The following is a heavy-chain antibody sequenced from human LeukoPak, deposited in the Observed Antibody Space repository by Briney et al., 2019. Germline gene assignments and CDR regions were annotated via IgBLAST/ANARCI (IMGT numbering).Heavy chain of an antibody. V-gene: IGHV1-18*01. CDR3: ARDGGGATVGGSDY. Sequence: ASVKVSCKASGYTFTSYGISWVRQAPGQGLEWMGWISAYNGNTNYAQKLQGRVTMTTDTSTSIAYMELRSLRSDDTAVYYCARDGGGATVGGSDYWGQGTLVTVSS. CDR1: GYTFTSYG. J-gene: IGHJ4*02. D-gene: IGHD4-23*01. CDR2: ISAYNGNT.